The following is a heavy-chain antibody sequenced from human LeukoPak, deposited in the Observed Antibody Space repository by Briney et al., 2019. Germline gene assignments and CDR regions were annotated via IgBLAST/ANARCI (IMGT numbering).Heavy chain of an antibody. CDR1: GFTFSSYE. V-gene: IGHV3-23*01. J-gene: IGHJ6*03. CDR2: ISGSGGST. D-gene: IGHD6-13*01. Sequence: PGGSLRLSCAASGFTFSSYEMNWVRQAPGKGLEWVSAISGSGGSTYYADSVKGRFTISRDNSKNTLYLQMNSLRAEDTAVYYCAKDSGLGQLVYYYYYYYMDVWGKGTTVTVSS. CDR3: AKDSGLGQLVYYYYYYYMDV.